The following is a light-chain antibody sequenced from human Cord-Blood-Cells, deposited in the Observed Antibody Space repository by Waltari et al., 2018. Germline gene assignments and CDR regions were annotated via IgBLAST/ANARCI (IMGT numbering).Light chain of an antibody. J-gene: IGLJ3*02. CDR1: SSDVGGYKH. CDR2: DVS. CDR3: CSYAGSYTWV. V-gene: IGLV2-11*01. Sequence: QSALTQPRSVSGSHGQPVTISCTGTSSDVGGYKHLSWYQQHPGKAPKLMIYDVSKRPSGVPYRFSGSKSGNTASLTISGLQAEDEADYYCCSYAGSYTWVFGGGTKLTVL.